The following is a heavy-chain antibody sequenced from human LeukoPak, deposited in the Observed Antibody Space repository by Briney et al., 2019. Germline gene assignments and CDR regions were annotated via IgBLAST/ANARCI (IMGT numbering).Heavy chain of an antibody. V-gene: IGHV4-39*07. CDR2: IHYSGST. J-gene: IGHJ6*03. Sequence: PSEALSLTCTVSGGSISSGSYYWGWIRQPPGQGLEWIGSIHYSGSTYYNPSLKSRVTISVDTSKNQFSLKLSSVTAADTAVYYCARLDLLYYYYMDVWGKGTTVTVSS. CDR1: GGSISSGSYY. CDR3: ARLDLLYYYYMDV. D-gene: IGHD2-2*03.